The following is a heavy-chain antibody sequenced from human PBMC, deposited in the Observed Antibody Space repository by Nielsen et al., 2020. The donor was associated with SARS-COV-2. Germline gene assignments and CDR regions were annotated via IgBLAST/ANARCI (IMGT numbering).Heavy chain of an antibody. D-gene: IGHD6-13*01. CDR1: GFTFSSYA. CDR3: AKGRIAAAGGLGYYYGMDV. J-gene: IGHJ6*02. Sequence: GGSLRLSCAASGFTFSSYAMSWVRQAPGKGLEWVSVIYSGGSSTYYADSVKGRFTISRDNSKNTLYLQMNSLRAEDTAVYYCAKGRIAAAGGLGYYYGMDVWGQGTTVTVSS. V-gene: IGHV3-23*03. CDR2: IYSGGSST.